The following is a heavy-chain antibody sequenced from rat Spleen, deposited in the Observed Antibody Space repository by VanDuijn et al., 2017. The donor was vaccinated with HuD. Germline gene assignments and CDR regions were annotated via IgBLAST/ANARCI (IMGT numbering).Heavy chain of an antibody. D-gene: IGHD1-2*01. Sequence: EVQLVESDGGLVQPGRSLKLSCAASGFTFSDYYMAWVRQAPTKGLEWVATISYDGGRNFYRDSVKGRFTISRDNAKSSLYLQMDSLRSEDTATYYCARHSIYYYSSYIYPFAYWGQGTLVTVSS. CDR1: GFTFSDYY. J-gene: IGHJ3*01. CDR3: ARHSIYYYSSYIYPFAY. CDR2: ISYDGGRN. V-gene: IGHV5-29*01.